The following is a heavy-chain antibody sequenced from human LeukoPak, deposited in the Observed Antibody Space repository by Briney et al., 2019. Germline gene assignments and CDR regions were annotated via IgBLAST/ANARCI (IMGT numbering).Heavy chain of an antibody. Sequence: ASVKVSCKASGYTFTNNYLHWVRQAPGQGLEWMGIINPSGGSTSYAQKFQGRVTMTRDTSTSTVYMELSSLRSEDTAVYYCARQRYDRYDFWSGDTSSNWFDPWGQGTLVTVSS. D-gene: IGHD3-3*01. CDR2: INPSGGST. CDR1: GYTFTNNY. CDR3: ARQRYDRYDFWSGDTSSNWFDP. J-gene: IGHJ5*02. V-gene: IGHV1-46*01.